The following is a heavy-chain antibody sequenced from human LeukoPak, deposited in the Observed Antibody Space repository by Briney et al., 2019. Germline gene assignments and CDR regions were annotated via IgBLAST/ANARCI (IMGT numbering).Heavy chain of an antibody. Sequence: GESLKISFHAVGYKFSGSYIGWVRPVPGKGLEWMGIIYPADSDTYYRPFFQGQVTISVDKSINTAYLQCTSLKASDSAIYYWARGVTRYNGFDRWGQGTLVTVSS. CDR2: IYPADSDT. J-gene: IGHJ5*02. V-gene: IGHV5-51*06. CDR1: GYKFSGSY. D-gene: IGHD3-16*02. CDR3: ARGVTRYNGFDR.